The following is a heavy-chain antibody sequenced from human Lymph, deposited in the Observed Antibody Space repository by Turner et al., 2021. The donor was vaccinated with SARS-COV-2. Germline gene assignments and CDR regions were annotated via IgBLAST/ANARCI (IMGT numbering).Heavy chain of an antibody. CDR3: ARDLVVVTSAFDI. CDR2: ISYDGSNK. D-gene: IGHD3-22*01. CDR1: GFTFSSYI. Sequence: QVQLVESGGGVVQPGRSLRLSCEASGFTFSSYIMHWVRQAPGKGLEWVAVISYDGSNKYYADSVKGRFTISRDNSKNTLYLQMNSLRAEDTAVYYCARDLVVVTSAFDIWGQGTKVTVSS. V-gene: IGHV3-30-3*01. J-gene: IGHJ3*02.